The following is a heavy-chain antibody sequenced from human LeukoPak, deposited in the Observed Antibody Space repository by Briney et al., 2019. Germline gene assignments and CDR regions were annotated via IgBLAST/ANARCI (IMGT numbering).Heavy chain of an antibody. Sequence: GGSLRLSCAASGFTFSSYSMNWVRQAPGKGLEWVSSISSSSSYIYYADSVKGRFTISRDNAKNSLYLQMNSLRAEDTAVYYCARERGGDFWSGYGYYYYMDVWGKGTTVTVSS. CDR1: GFTFSSYS. J-gene: IGHJ6*03. CDR3: ARERGGDFWSGYGYYYYMDV. V-gene: IGHV3-21*01. D-gene: IGHD3-3*01. CDR2: ISSSSSYI.